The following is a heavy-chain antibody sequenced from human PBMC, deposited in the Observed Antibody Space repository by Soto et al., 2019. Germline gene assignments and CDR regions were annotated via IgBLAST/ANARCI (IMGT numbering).Heavy chain of an antibody. D-gene: IGHD6-13*01. CDR2: IYYSEST. CDR3: TRAGAAAGTWFDP. V-gene: IGHV4-59*08. Sequence: PSGPRSPTGQVPDGSISSSYWSWIRQLQGKGLGWIAYIYYSESTNYNPSLKSRVTISVDTSKNQFSLKLSSVTAADTAVYYCTRAGAAAGTWFDPWGQGTLVTVSS. CDR1: DGSISSSY. J-gene: IGHJ5*02.